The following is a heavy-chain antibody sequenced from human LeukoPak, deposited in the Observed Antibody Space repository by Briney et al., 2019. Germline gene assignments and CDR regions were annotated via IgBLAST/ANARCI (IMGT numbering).Heavy chain of an antibody. Sequence: GGSLRLSCAASGFTFSSFSMNWVRQAPGKGLEWVSLISRSSTYIYYAASVKGRFTISRDNAKNSLYLQMNSLRAEDTALYYCAKEAPGIAAAAALDYWGQGTLVTVSS. V-gene: IGHV3-21*04. D-gene: IGHD6-13*01. CDR3: AKEAPGIAAAAALDY. CDR2: ISRSSTYI. J-gene: IGHJ4*02. CDR1: GFTFSSFS.